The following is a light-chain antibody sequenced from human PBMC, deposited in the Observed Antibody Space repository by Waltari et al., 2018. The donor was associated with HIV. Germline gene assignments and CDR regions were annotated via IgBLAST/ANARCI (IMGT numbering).Light chain of an antibody. CDR3: MLFFRSSYL. J-gene: IGLJ2*01. Sequence: QTVVTQEPSLTVAPGGTITLTCSSVPGPVSSGTYANWFQNNPGQPPRPLFYSANRRHSATPARFSASLVGDRAALTLSNVWPDDQAVYFCMLFFRSSYLVGGGTKVTVL. CDR1: PGPVSSGTY. V-gene: IGLV7-43*01. CDR2: SAN.